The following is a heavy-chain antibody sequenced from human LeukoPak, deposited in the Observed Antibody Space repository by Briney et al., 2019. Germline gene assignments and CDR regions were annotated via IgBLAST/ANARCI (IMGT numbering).Heavy chain of an antibody. J-gene: IGHJ6*03. V-gene: IGHV1-69*13. Sequence: SVKVSCKASGGTFSSYAISWVRQAPGQGLEWMGGIIPIFGTANYAQKFQGRVTITADESTSTAYMELSSLRSEDTAVYYCARVPFYGSGSYYYYYYMDVWGKGTTVTISS. CDR2: IIPIFGTA. CDR1: GGTFSSYA. D-gene: IGHD3-10*01. CDR3: ARVPFYGSGSYYYYYYMDV.